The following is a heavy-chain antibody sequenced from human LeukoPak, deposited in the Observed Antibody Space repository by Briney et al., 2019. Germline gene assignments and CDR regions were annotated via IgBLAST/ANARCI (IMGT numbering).Heavy chain of an antibody. CDR1: GFTFSNAW. CDR2: IKSKTDGGTT. D-gene: IGHD2-15*01. J-gene: IGHJ4*02. Sequence: GGSLRLSCAASGFTFSNAWMSWVRQAPGKGLEWVGHIKSKTDGGTTDYAAPVKGRFTISRDDSKNTLYLQMNSLKTEDTAVYYCIIQWGSFDYGGQGTLVTVSS. CDR3: IIQWGSFDY. V-gene: IGHV3-15*01.